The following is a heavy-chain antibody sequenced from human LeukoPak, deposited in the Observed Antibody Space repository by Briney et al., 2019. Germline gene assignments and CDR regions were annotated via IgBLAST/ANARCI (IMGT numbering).Heavy chain of an antibody. V-gene: IGHV3-23*01. D-gene: IGHD3-22*01. CDR2: ISGSGAGT. J-gene: IGHJ4*02. CDR3: AKGFSPGDSGYYRG. CDR1: GFTFSSYS. Sequence: PGGSLRLSCAASGFTFSSYSMNWVRQAPGKGLEWVSDISGSGAGTKYADSVKGRFTISRDNSKNTLYLQTDSLRAEDTAVYYCAKGFSPGDSGYYRGWGQGTLVTVSS.